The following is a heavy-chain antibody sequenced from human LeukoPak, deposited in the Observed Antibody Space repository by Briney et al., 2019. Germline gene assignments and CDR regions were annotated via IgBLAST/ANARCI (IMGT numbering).Heavy chain of an antibody. CDR3: ARSRGADPGAYFDY. J-gene: IGHJ4*02. D-gene: IGHD1-26*01. Sequence: GGALRLSCAASGFSFSDEYMRWIRQAPGKGLEWVSYISNSDSYTNYADSVKGRFTISRDNTKNSLYLQMNGLRAEDTAVYYCARSRGADPGAYFDYWGQGTLVTVSS. V-gene: IGHV3-11*03. CDR1: GFSFSDEY. CDR2: ISNSDSYT.